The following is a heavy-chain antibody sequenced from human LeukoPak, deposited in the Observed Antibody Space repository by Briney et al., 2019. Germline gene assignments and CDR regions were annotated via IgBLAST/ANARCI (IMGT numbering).Heavy chain of an antibody. Sequence: SETLSLTCTVSGDSISSGGFYWRWIRQHPGKGLEWIGYIYYSGSTYYNPSLKSRVTMSVDTSKNQFSLKLSSVTAADTAVYFCARYNYYDTSTYYPYYFDYWGQGTLVTVSS. CDR2: IYYSGST. CDR1: GDSISSGGFY. V-gene: IGHV4-31*03. D-gene: IGHD3-22*01. CDR3: ARYNYYDTSTYYPYYFDY. J-gene: IGHJ4*02.